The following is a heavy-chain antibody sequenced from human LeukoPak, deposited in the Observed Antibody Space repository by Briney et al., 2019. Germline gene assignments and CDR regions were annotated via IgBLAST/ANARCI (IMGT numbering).Heavy chain of an antibody. CDR1: GYTFTDYY. V-gene: IGHV1-2*02. Sequence: GASVKVSCKASGYTFTDYYMHWVRQAPGQGLEWMGWLNPNSGDTNYAKKFQGRVSMTRDTSISTAYMDLSDLRSDDTAVYYCARGRNIEMTTMSGGSDYWGQGTLVTVSS. CDR2: LNPNSGDT. D-gene: IGHD5-24*01. J-gene: IGHJ4*02. CDR3: ARGRNIEMTTMSGGSDY.